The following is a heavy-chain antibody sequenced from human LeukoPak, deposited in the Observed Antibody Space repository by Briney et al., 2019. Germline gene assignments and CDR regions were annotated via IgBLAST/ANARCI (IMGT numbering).Heavy chain of an antibody. D-gene: IGHD6-13*01. CDR2: ISWNSGTI. CDR3: AKDPSSSVSAEYFQH. J-gene: IGHJ1*01. Sequence: GGSLRLSCAASGFTFDDYAMHWVRQAPGKGLEWVSGISWNSGTIGYADSVKGRFTISGDNAKNSLYLQMNSLRAEDTALYYCAKDPSSSVSAEYFQHWGQGTLVTVSS. CDR1: GFTFDDYA. V-gene: IGHV3-9*01.